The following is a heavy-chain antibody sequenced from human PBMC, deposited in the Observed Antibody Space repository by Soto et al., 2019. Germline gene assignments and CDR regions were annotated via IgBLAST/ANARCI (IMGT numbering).Heavy chain of an antibody. CDR3: ARAASPYFDLLSAFHP. J-gene: IGHJ5*02. CDR1: GGSISNYY. Sequence: PSETLSLTCTVSGGSISNYYWNWIRQPAGTGLAWVGCIYYSGNSNYNPSLKSRVSISVDTSKNQFSLRFTSLSATDTAVYYCARAASPYFDLLSAFHPWGQGTPGHRLL. CDR2: IYYSGNS. D-gene: IGHD3-9*01. V-gene: IGHV4-59*01.